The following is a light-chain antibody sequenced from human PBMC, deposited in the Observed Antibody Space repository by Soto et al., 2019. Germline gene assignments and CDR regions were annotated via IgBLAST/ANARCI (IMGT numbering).Light chain of an antibody. CDR2: EGS. Sequence: QSVLTQPASVSGSPGQSITLSCTGTSSDVGSYNLVSWYQQHQGKAPKLMIYEGSKRPSGVSNRFSGSKSGNTASLTISGLKPEDEADYYCCSFAGSNTFVFGSGTKLTVL. J-gene: IGLJ1*01. V-gene: IGLV2-23*03. CDR1: SSDVGSYNL. CDR3: CSFAGSNTFV.